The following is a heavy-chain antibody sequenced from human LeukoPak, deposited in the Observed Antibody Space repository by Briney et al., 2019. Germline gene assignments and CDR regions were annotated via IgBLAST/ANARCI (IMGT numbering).Heavy chain of an antibody. Sequence: PGRSLRLSCAASGFTFSTYGMHWVRQTPGKGLEWVAVMWYDGSNKYYADSVKGRFTISRDNSKNTLDLQMNSLRVKDTAVYYCARDGYSGSKRGFYFDSWGQGTLVTVSS. V-gene: IGHV3-33*01. CDR1: GFTFSTYG. CDR2: MWYDGSNK. D-gene: IGHD5-12*01. J-gene: IGHJ4*02. CDR3: ARDGYSGSKRGFYFDS.